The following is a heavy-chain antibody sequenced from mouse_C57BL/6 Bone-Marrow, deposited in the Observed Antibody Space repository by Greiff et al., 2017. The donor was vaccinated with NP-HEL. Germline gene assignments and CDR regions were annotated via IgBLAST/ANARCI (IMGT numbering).Heavy chain of an antibody. CDR3: TRDTTVPPWFAY. CDR1: GFTFSDAW. J-gene: IGHJ3*01. D-gene: IGHD1-1*01. CDR2: IRNKANNHAT. Sequence: EVKVEESGGGLVQPGGSMKLSCAASGFTFSDAWMDWVRQSPEKGLEWVAEIRNKANNHATYYAESVKGRFTISRDDSKSSVYLQMNSLRAEDTGIYYCTRDTTVPPWFAYWGQGTLVTVSA. V-gene: IGHV6-6*01.